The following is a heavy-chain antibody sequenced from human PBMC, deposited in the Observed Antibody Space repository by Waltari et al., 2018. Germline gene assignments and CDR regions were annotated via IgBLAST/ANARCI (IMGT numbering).Heavy chain of an antibody. CDR3: ARFSSSWYVVDY. V-gene: IGHV4-59*01. CDR2: IYYSGST. CDR1: CCPIRSYY. Sequence: VQLQESGPGLVTPSETLSLTCTVSCCPIRSYYCHWIRQPPGKGLEWIGYIYYSGSTNYNPSLKSRVTISVDTSKNQVSLKLSSVTAADTAVYYCARFSSSWYVVDYWGQVTLVTVSS. D-gene: IGHD6-13*01. J-gene: IGHJ4*02.